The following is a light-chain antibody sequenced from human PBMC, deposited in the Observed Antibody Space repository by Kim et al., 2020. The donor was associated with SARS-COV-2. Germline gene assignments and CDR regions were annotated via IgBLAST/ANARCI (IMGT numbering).Light chain of an antibody. CDR1: SSGVDGYNY. CDR3: SSYTSSSTYV. V-gene: IGLV2-14*03. CDR2: DVS. Sequence: GQSITISCTETSSGVDGYNYVSWYQQHPGKAPKLMIYDVSNRPSGVSYRFSGSKSGNTASLTISGLQAEDEADYYCSSYTSSSTYVFGTGTKVTVL. J-gene: IGLJ1*01.